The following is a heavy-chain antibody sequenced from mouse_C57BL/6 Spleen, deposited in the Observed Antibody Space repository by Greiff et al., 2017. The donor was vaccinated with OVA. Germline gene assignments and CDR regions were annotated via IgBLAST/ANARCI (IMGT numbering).Heavy chain of an antibody. V-gene: IGHV5-17*01. CDR1: GFTFSDYG. Sequence: DVKLVESGGGLVKPGGSLKLSCAASGFTFSDYGMHWVRQAPEKGLEWVAYISSGSSTTYYADTVKGRSTLSRDKAKNSLFLQMISLRSEDTAMYSCARGTYYCCSSWGDYWGQGTTLTVSS. CDR2: ISSGSSTT. CDR3: ARGTYYCCSSWGDY. D-gene: IGHD1-1*01. J-gene: IGHJ2*01.